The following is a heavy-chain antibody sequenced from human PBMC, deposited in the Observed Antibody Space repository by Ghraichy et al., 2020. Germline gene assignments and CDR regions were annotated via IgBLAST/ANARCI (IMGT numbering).Heavy chain of an antibody. Sequence: GGSLRLSCAASGFTFSTYSMNWVRQAPGKGLEWISSLDYTSTYIYYADSLKGRFTISRDNAKDSLYLQMNSLRAEDTAVYYCARTRSCGGKSCFGIDVWGQGTTVTVSS. CDR2: LDYTSTYI. CDR3: ARTRSCGGKSCFGIDV. CDR1: GFTFSTYS. J-gene: IGHJ6*02. V-gene: IGHV3-21*01. D-gene: IGHD2-21*01.